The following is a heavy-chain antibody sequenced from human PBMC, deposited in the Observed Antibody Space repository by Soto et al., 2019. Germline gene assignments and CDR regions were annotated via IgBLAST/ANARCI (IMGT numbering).Heavy chain of an antibody. Sequence: GGSLRRSCAASGVSFGSYSMSWVRQAPGKGLEWVSSISSSSSYIYYADSVKGRFTISRDNAKNSLYLQMNSLRAEDTAVYYCARDRSPIVVVVAATGGMDVWAQGTTVTVSS. V-gene: IGHV3-21*01. J-gene: IGHJ6*02. CDR2: ISSSSSYI. CDR3: ARDRSPIVVVVAATGGMDV. CDR1: GVSFGSYS. D-gene: IGHD2-15*01.